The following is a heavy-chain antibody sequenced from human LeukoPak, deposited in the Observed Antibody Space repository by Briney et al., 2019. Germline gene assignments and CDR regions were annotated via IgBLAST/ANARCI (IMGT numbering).Heavy chain of an antibody. J-gene: IGHJ6*02. D-gene: IGHD3-10*01. Sequence: GGSLRLSCAASGFTFSSYGMHWVRQAPGKGLEWVAVISYDGSNKYYADSVKGRFTISRDNSKNTLYLQMNSLRAEDTAVYYCAKDIPPNYYGSGSYHGMDVWGQGTTVTVSS. CDR1: GFTFSSYG. CDR2: ISYDGSNK. CDR3: AKDIPPNYYGSGSYHGMDV. V-gene: IGHV3-30*18.